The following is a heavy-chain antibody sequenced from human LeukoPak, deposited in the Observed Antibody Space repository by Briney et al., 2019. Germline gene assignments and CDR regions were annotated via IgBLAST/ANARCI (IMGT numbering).Heavy chain of an antibody. Sequence: QAGGSLRLSCAGSGFTFSRYGMHWVRQAPGKGLEWVAFIRYDGTNKYYADSVKGRFTISRDNSKNTLYLQMNSLRAEDTAVYYCAKDLQLGFPGDYFDYWGQGTLVTVSS. CDR2: IRYDGTNK. D-gene: IGHD1-1*01. J-gene: IGHJ4*02. V-gene: IGHV3-30*02. CDR1: GFTFSRYG. CDR3: AKDLQLGFPGDYFDY.